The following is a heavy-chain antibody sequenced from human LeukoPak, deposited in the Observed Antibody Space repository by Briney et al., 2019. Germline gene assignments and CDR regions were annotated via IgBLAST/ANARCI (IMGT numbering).Heavy chain of an antibody. J-gene: IGHJ4*02. Sequence: ASVKVSCKASGYTFTDYYMHWVRQAPGQGLEWMGRINPNSGGTNYAQKFQGRVTMTRDTSISTAYMELSRLTSDDTAVYYCARSRVRINYYDSSGYEANFDYWGQGTLVTVSS. CDR2: INPNSGGT. D-gene: IGHD3-22*01. CDR3: ARSRVRINYYDSSGYEANFDY. CDR1: GYTFTDYY. V-gene: IGHV1-2*06.